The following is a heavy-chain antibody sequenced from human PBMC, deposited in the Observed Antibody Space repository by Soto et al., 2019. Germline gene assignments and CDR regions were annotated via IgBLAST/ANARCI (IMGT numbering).Heavy chain of an antibody. D-gene: IGHD2-21*01. J-gene: IGHJ4*02. CDR1: GGGNLRDYR. Sequence: GASVKVSCKASGGGNLRDYRTTWVRRAPGQGLEWMGGIIPKLGSANYAQNFQGRVTITADESTNTVYMELRSLRSDDTAVYYFARGGDGYNFGAGYWGQGTPVNVSS. V-gene: IGHV1-69*13. CDR2: IIPKLGSA. CDR3: ARGGDGYNFGAGY.